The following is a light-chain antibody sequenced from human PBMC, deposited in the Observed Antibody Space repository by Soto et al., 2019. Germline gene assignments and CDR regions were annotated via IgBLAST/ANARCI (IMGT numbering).Light chain of an antibody. J-gene: IGKJ1*01. CDR2: DVA. V-gene: IGKV1-17*01. CDR3: LQHHTYPWT. Sequence: QMTQSPSSLSASIGDRVTITCRASQGIRDDLGWYQQKPGKAPQRLIYDVARLQSGVPSRFSGSGSGTEFTLTISSLQPEDIATYYCLQHHTYPWTFGHGTKVEIK. CDR1: QGIRDD.